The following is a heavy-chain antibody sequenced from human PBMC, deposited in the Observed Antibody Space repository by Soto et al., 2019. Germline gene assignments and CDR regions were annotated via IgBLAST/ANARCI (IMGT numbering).Heavy chain of an antibody. CDR3: AKEIRYSYGFDY. D-gene: IGHD5-18*01. CDR1: GFTFSSYG. V-gene: IGHV3-30*18. CDR2: ISYDGSNK. J-gene: IGHJ4*02. Sequence: PGGSLRLSCAASGFTFSSYGMHWVRQAPGKGLEWVAVISYDGSNKYYADSVKGRFTISRDNSKNTLYLQMNSLRAEDTAVYYCAKEIRYSYGFDYWGQGTLVTVSS.